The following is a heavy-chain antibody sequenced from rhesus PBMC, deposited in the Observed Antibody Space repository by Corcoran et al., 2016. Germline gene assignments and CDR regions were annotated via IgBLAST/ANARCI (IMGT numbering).Heavy chain of an antibody. Sequence: QVQLQESGPGLVKPSETLSLTCAVSGGSFSSYWWSWIRQPPGKGLEWIGEINGNSGSTNYNPSLKSRVTISKDASKSQVSLKLSSVTAADTAVYYCARYIATAFGYWGQGVLVTVSS. V-gene: IGHV4-80*01. CDR2: INGNSGST. CDR3: ARYIATAFGY. J-gene: IGHJ4*01. D-gene: IGHD6-25*01. CDR1: GGSFSSYW.